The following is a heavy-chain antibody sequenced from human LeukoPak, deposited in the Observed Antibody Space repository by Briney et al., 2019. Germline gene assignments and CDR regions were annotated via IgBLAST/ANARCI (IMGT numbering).Heavy chain of an antibody. D-gene: IGHD5-12*01. CDR3: ASGMASGYDLYY. Sequence: GGSLRLSCAASGFTFSSYAMHWVRQAPGKGLEWVAVISYDGSNKYCADSVKGRFTISRDNSKNTLYLQMNSLRAEDTAVYYCASGMASGYDLYYWGQGTLVTVSS. CDR1: GFTFSSYA. CDR2: ISYDGSNK. V-gene: IGHV3-30*04. J-gene: IGHJ4*02.